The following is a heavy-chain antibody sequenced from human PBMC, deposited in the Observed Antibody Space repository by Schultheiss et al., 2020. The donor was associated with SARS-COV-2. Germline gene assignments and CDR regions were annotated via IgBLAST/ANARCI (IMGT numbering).Heavy chain of an antibody. J-gene: IGHJ3*02. Sequence: GGSLRLSCAASGFTFSSYAMSWVRQAPGKGLEWVSAISGSGGSTYYADSVKGRFTISRDNSKNTLYLQMSSLRAEDTAVYYCVKDRRHSSGWYGKHDAFDIWGQGTMVTVSS. CDR1: GFTFSSYA. CDR2: ISGSGGST. V-gene: IGHV3-23*01. CDR3: VKDRRHSSGWYGKHDAFDI. D-gene: IGHD6-19*01.